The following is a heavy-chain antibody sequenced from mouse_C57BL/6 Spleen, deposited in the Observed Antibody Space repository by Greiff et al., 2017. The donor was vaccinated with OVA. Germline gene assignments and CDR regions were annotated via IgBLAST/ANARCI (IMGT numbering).Heavy chain of an antibody. Sequence: VKLQQSGAELVKPGASVKLSCKASGYTFTEYTIHWVKQRSGQGLEWIGWFYPGSGSIKYNEKFKDKATLTADTSSSTVCMELSRLTSDDAAVYCCARHEGTAQANWFAYWGQGTLVTVSA. CDR3: ARHEGTAQANWFAY. CDR1: GYTFTEYT. D-gene: IGHD3-2*02. CDR2: FYPGSGSI. V-gene: IGHV1-62-2*01. J-gene: IGHJ3*01.